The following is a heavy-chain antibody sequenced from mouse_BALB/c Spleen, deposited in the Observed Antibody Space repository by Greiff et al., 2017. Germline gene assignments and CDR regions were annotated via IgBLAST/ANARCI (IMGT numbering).Heavy chain of an antibody. D-gene: IGHD1-1*01. V-gene: IGHV5-17*02. J-gene: IGHJ2*01. CDR3: ARSRYYGSRDFDY. CDR2: ISSGSSTI. CDR1: GFTFSSFG. Sequence: EVQVVESGGGLVQPGGSRKLSCAASGFTFSSFGMHWVRQAPEKGLEWVAYISSGSSTIYYADTVKGRFTISRDNPKNTLFLQMTSLRSEDTAMYYCARSRYYGSRDFDYWGQGTTLTVSS.